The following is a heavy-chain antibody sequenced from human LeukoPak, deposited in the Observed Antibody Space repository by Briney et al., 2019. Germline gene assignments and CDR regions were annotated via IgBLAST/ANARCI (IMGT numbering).Heavy chain of an antibody. J-gene: IGHJ4*02. CDR3: ARGAPYHLDY. CDR1: VDSVSSSSAT. CDR2: TFYSSKWYN. V-gene: IGHV6-1*01. Sequence: SQTLSLTCAISVDSVSSSSATWNWISQSPSRGLEWLGRTFYSSKWYNDYAVSVESRISINPDTSKNQFSLQLNSVTPEDTAIYYCARGAPYHLDYWGQGTLVTVSS. D-gene: IGHD1-14*01.